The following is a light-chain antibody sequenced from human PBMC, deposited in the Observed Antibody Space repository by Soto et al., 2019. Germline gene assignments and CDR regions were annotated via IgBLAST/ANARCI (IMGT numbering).Light chain of an antibody. CDR1: SSDVGAYNY. CDR3: SSYTSSSTYV. J-gene: IGLJ1*01. Sequence: QSALTQPASVSGSPGQSITISCTGTSSDVGAYNYVSWYQQHPGKAPKLMIYEVSNRPSGVSNRFSGSMSGNTASLTISGLQAEYEADYYCSSYTSSSTYVFGTGTKLTVL. V-gene: IGLV2-14*01. CDR2: EVS.